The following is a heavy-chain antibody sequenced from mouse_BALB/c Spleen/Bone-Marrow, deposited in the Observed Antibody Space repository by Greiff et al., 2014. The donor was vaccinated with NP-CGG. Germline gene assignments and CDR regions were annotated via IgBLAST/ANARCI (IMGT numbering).Heavy chain of an antibody. CDR1: GYTFTSYW. Sequence: LQESGAELARPGASVKLSCKASGYTFTSYWMQWVKQRPGQGLEWIGAIYPGDGDTRFTQKFKGKATLTADKSSSTAYMRLSSLASEDSAVYYCARAKRYGEMDYWGQGTSVTVSS. J-gene: IGHJ4*01. CDR3: ARAKRYGEMDY. D-gene: IGHD2-14*01. CDR2: IYPGDGDT. V-gene: IGHV1-87*01.